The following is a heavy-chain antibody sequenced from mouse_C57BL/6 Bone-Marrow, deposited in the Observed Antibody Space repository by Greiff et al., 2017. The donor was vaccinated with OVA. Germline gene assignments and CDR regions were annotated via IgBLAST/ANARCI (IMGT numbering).Heavy chain of an antibody. CDR2: IDPSDSYT. J-gene: IGHJ3*01. V-gene: IGHV1-50*01. CDR3: ASAVFAY. CDR1: GYTFTSYW. Sequence: VQLQQPGAELVKPGASVKLSCKASGYTFTSYWMQWVKQRPGQGLEWIGEIDPSDSYTNYNQKFKGKATLTVDTSSSTAYMQLNSQTSEDSAVYYCASAVFAYWGQGTLVTVSA.